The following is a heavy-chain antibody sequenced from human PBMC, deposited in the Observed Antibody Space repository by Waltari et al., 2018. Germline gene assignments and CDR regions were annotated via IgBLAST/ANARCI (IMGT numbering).Heavy chain of an antibody. CDR2: IRYDGSNK. CDR3: ANLGASGSMDY. V-gene: IGHV3-30*02. Sequence: QVQLVESGGGVVQPGGALSLSCPSSGFAFSRSGMHWVRQAPGKGLEWVAYIRYDGSNKYYADSVKGRFTISRDNSKNTLYLQMNSLRTGDTAVYYCANLGASGSMDYWGQGTLVTVSS. J-gene: IGHJ4*02. D-gene: IGHD1-26*01. CDR1: GFAFSRSG.